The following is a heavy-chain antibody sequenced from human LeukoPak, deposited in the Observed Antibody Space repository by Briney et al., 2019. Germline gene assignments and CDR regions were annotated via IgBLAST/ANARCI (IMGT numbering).Heavy chain of an antibody. V-gene: IGHV3-9*01. CDR3: TRGNEAGTLKYYLDD. J-gene: IGHJ4*02. Sequence: GGSLRLSCAASGFTFDDYAMRWVRQAPGKGLEWVSGISWNSGSIGYADSVKGRFTISRDNAKNSLYLQMNSLRAEDTALYYCTRGNEAGTLKYYLDDWGQGTLVTVSS. CDR2: ISWNSGSI. D-gene: IGHD6-19*01. CDR1: GFTFDDYA.